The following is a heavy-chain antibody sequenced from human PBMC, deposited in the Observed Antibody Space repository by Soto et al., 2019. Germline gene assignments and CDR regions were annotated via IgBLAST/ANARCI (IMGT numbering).Heavy chain of an antibody. V-gene: IGHV4-39*01. D-gene: IGHD2-15*01. Sequence: SETLSLTCTVSGGSISSSSYYWGWIRQPPGKGLEWIGSIYYSGSTYYDPSLKSRVTISVDTSKNQFSLKLSSVTAADTAVYYCARRIGGWFDPWGQGTLVTVSS. CDR3: ARRIGGWFDP. CDR1: GGSISSSSYY. J-gene: IGHJ5*02. CDR2: IYYSGST.